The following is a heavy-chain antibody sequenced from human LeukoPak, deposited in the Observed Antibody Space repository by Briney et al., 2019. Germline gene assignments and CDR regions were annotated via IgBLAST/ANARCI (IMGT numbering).Heavy chain of an antibody. Sequence: SVKVSCKASGGTLSSYAISWVRQAPGQGLEWMGGIIPIFGTTNYAQKFQDRVTITADKSTSTAYMELSSLRSEDTAVYYCARVVGLTGYSSSWYSGYYYYMDVWGKGTTVTVSS. J-gene: IGHJ6*03. CDR1: GGTLSSYA. V-gene: IGHV1-69*06. CDR3: ARVVGLTGYSSSWYSGYYYYMDV. D-gene: IGHD6-13*01. CDR2: IIPIFGTT.